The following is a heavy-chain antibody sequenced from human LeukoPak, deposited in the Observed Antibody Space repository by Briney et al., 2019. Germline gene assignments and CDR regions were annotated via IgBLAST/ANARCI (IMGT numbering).Heavy chain of an antibody. CDR2: INEDGSEK. J-gene: IGHJ4*02. CDR3: TRARDYGFDY. D-gene: IGHD4-17*01. CDR1: GFTFSNYW. Sequence: GGSLRLSCAASGFTFSNYWMSWVRQAPGKGLEWVANINEDGSEKYYVDSVKGRFTISRDNAKNSLYLQMKSLRADDTAVYFCTRARDYGFDYWGQGTLVTVSS. V-gene: IGHV3-7*01.